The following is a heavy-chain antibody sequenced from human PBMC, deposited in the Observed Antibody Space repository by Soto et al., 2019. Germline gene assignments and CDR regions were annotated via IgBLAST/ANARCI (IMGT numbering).Heavy chain of an antibody. D-gene: IGHD5-12*01. CDR1: GLTFSNAW. Sequence: GGSLRLSCAASGLTFSNAWMNWVRQAPGKGLEWVGQIKSKTDGGTIFYPAPVKGRFIISRDDSTNTLYLQMNSLKTEDTAVYYCTTAHPRGPDYWGQGALVTVSS. CDR2: IKSKTDGGTI. J-gene: IGHJ4*02. CDR3: TTAHPRGPDY. V-gene: IGHV3-15*01.